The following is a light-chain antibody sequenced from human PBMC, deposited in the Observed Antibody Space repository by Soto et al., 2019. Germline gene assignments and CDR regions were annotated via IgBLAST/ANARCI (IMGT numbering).Light chain of an antibody. CDR1: QGISSN. V-gene: IGKV1-9*01. CDR3: QQLNSYPRT. CDR2: AAS. Sequence: DIPLTQSPSFLSASVGDRVTITCRASQGISSNLAWYQQKPGKAPNLLISAASTLQSGVPSRFSGSGSGTEFTLTIGSLQHEDFATYYCQQLNSYPRTFGQGTKVEIK. J-gene: IGKJ1*01.